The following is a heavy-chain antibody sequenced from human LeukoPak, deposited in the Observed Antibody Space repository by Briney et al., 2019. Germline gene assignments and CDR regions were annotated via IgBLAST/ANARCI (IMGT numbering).Heavy chain of an antibody. CDR1: VDSVSSNSAA. V-gene: IGHV6-1*01. Sequence: SQTLLLTCAISVDSVSSNSAAWNWIRQSPSRGLEWLGRTYYRSKWYNDYAVSVKSRITINPDTSKNQFSLQLNSVTPEDTAVYYCARGQYDILTGYYYYGMDVWGQGTTVTVSS. CDR2: TYYRSKWYN. CDR3: ARGQYDILTGYYYYGMDV. D-gene: IGHD3-9*01. J-gene: IGHJ6*02.